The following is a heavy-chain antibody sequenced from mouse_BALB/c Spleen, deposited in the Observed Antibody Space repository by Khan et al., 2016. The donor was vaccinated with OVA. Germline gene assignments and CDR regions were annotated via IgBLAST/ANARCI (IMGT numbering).Heavy chain of an antibody. J-gene: IGHJ4*01. CDR1: GFSLTDYG. Sequence: QVQLKQSGPGLVAPSQSLSITCTVPGFSLTDYGVSWIRQPPGKGLEWLGVIWGGGSTYYNSALKSRLSISKDNSKSQVFLKMSSLQTDDTAMFYCAKAFYAHYYAMDYWGQGTSVTVSS. V-gene: IGHV2-6-5*01. CDR3: AKAFYAHYYAMDY. CDR2: IWGGGST. D-gene: IGHD2-10*01.